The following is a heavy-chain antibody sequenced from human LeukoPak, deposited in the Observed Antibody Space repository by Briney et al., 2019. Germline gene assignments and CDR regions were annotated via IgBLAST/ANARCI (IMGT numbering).Heavy chain of an antibody. CDR3: AKTWGLDY. J-gene: IGHJ4*02. Sequence: PAGSLSLSCAASGFTVSSNYMSWVRQAPGKGLEWVSVIYTGGSTYYADSVKGRFTISRDNSKNTLYLQMNSLRAEDTAVYYCAKTWGLDYWGQGTLVTVSS. V-gene: IGHV3-66*01. CDR2: IYTGGST. D-gene: IGHD3-16*01. CDR1: GFTVSSNY.